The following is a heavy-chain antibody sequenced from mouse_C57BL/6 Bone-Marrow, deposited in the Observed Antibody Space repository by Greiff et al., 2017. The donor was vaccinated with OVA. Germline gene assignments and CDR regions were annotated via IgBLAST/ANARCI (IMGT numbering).Heavy chain of an antibody. CDR2: IYPGSGST. J-gene: IGHJ2*01. CDR1: GYTFTSYW. CDR3: AREGITTVLNPWY. D-gene: IGHD1-1*01. Sequence: QVQLQQPGAELVKPGASVKMSCKASGYTFTSYWITWVKQRPGQGLEWIGDIYPGSGSTNYDEKFKSKATLTVDTSSSTAYMQLSSLTSEDSAVYYCAREGITTVLNPWYWGQGTTLTVSS. V-gene: IGHV1-55*01.